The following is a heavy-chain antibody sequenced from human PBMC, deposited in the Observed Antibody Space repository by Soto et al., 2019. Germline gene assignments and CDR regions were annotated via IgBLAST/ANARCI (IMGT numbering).Heavy chain of an antibody. CDR3: GRFSRYYYGMDV. J-gene: IGHJ6*02. CDR2: INPNSGGT. Sequence: ASLKVSCKASGYTFTGYYMHWVRQAPGQGLEWMGWINPNSGGTNYAQKFQGWVTMTRDTSISTAYMELSRLRSDDTAVYYCGRFSRYYYGMDVWGQGTTVTVSS. CDR1: GYTFTGYY. V-gene: IGHV1-2*04.